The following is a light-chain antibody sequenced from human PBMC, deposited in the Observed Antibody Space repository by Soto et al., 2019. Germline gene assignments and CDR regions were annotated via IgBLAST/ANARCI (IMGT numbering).Light chain of an antibody. J-gene: IGLJ2*01. Sequence: SYELTQPLSVSVALGKPAGIPGGGSNIGSKSVHWYQKRPGQAPVVVMYRDYHRPSEIPERFSGSNSGNTATLTISRAQAGDEADYYCQVWDSTTAVLFGGGTKLTVL. CDR3: QVWDSTTAVL. CDR1: NIGSKS. CDR2: RDY. V-gene: IGLV3-9*01.